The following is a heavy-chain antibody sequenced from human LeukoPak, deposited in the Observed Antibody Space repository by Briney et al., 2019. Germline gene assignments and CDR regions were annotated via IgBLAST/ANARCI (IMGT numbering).Heavy chain of an antibody. J-gene: IGHJ4*02. Sequence: SETLSLTCTVSGGSLSSSSYYWGWIRQPPGKGLEWIGSIYYSGSTYYNPSLKSRVTISVDTSKNQFSLKLSSVTAADTAVYYCARFTAAISIDYWGQGTLVTVSS. D-gene: IGHD2-2*01. V-gene: IGHV4-39*01. CDR2: IYYSGST. CDR1: GGSLSSSSYY. CDR3: ARFTAAISIDY.